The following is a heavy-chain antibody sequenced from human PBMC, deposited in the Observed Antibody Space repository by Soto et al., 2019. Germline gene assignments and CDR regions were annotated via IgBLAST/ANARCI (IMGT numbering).Heavy chain of an antibody. CDR3: ARVSTMTTVG. D-gene: IGHD4-17*01. Sequence: EVQMVESGGGLVQPGGSLRLSCAASGFTVSNNYMSWVRQAPGKGLEWVSVIYAGGSTYYADSVKGRFTISRDNSKNTLYLQLNSLRAEDTAVYYCARVSTMTTVGWGQGTLITVSS. CDR2: IYAGGST. V-gene: IGHV3-66*01. J-gene: IGHJ1*01. CDR1: GFTVSNNY.